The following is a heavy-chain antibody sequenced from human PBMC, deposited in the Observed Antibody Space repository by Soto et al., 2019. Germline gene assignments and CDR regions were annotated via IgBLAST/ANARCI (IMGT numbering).Heavy chain of an antibody. CDR1: GFTFSGSA. Sequence: PGGSLRLSCAASGFTFSGSAMHWVRQASGKGLEWVGRIRSKANSYATAYAASVKGRFTISRDDSRNTAYLQMNSLKTEDTAVYYCTRRAAAAAVVTYAMDVWCQGTTVTVSS. J-gene: IGHJ6*02. CDR3: TRRAAAAAVVTYAMDV. V-gene: IGHV3-73*01. CDR2: IRSKANSYAT. D-gene: IGHD6-13*01.